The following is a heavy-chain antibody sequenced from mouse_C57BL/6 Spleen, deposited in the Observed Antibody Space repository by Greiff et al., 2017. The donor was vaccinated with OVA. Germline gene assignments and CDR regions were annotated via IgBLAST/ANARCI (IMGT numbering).Heavy chain of an antibody. J-gene: IGHJ3*01. D-gene: IGHD4-1*01. CDR3: ARGGKAWFAY. CDR2: ISYDGSN. V-gene: IGHV3-6*01. Sequence: DVKLQESGPGLVKPSQSLSLTCSVTGYSITSGYYWNWIRQFPGNKLEWMGYISYDGSNNYNPSLKNRISITRDTSKSQFFLKLNSVTTEDTAIYYCARGGKAWFAYWGQGTLVTVSA. CDR1: GYSITSGYY.